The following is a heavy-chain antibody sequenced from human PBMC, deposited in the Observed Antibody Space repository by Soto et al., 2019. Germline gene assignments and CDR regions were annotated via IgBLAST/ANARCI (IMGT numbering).Heavy chain of an antibody. CDR3: ARHDYYHRTFDI. J-gene: IGHJ3*02. CDR1: GGSVGTGAYY. CDR2: TLYSGSP. Sequence: KTSETLSLTCRVSGGSVGTGAYYWSWIRQPPGKGLEWIGYTLYSGSPNYNPSLQSLQSRVTISVDTSRNQFSLRLTSVTAADTALYYCARHDYYHRTFDIWGQGTLVTVS. V-gene: IGHV4-61*08. D-gene: IGHD3-9*01.